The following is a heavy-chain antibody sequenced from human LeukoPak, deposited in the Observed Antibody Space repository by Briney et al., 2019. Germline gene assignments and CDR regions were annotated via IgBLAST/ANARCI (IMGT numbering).Heavy chain of an antibody. V-gene: IGHV5-51*01. CDR1: GYSFTSYW. CDR2: IYPGDSDT. J-gene: IGHJ5*02. Sequence: GESLKISCKGSGYSFTSYWIGWVRQMPGKGLEWMGIIYPGDSDTRYSPSFQGQVTISADKSISTAYLQWSSLKASDTAMYYCARGLDSGSYGSPYNWFDPWGQGTLVTVSS. CDR3: ARGLDSGSYGSPYNWFDP. D-gene: IGHD1-26*01.